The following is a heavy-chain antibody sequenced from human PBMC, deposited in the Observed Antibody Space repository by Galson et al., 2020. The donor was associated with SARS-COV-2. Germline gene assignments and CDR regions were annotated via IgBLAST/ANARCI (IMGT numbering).Heavy chain of an antibody. D-gene: IGHD3-3*01. J-gene: IGHJ6*03. Sequence: GESLKISCAASGFTFSSHSLNWVRQAPGKGLERVSSISNSRSYIYYADSVKGRFTISRDNAKNSLYLQMNSLRAEDTALYYCARGIRFLEWLLPYYYCMDVWGKGTTVTVSS. CDR2: ISNSRSYI. CDR3: ARGIRFLEWLLPYYYCMDV. CDR1: GFTFSSHS. V-gene: IGHV3-21*01.